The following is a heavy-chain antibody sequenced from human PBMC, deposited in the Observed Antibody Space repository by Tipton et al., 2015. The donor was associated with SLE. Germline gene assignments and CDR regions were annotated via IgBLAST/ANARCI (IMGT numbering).Heavy chain of an antibody. Sequence: TLSLTCIVSGGSVSSSSYYWGWIRQPPGKGLEWIGSIYYTGNTFYNPSLKSRVVLSIDTSKGHFSLEMKSVTAADTAVYYCASEYSSAVGMDVWGQGTTVTVSS. CDR1: GGSVSSSSYY. CDR3: ASEYSSAVGMDV. V-gene: IGHV4-39*07. J-gene: IGHJ6*02. D-gene: IGHD6-6*01. CDR2: IYYTGNT.